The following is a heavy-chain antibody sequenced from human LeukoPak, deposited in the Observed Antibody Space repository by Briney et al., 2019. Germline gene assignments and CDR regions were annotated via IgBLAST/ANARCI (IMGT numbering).Heavy chain of an antibody. J-gene: IGHJ5*02. Sequence: ASVKVSCKVSGYTLTELSMHWVRQAPGKGLEWMGGFDPEDGETIYAQKFQGRVTVTEDTSTDTAYMELSSLRSEDTAVYYCATDGYSSVAWGQGTLVTVSS. V-gene: IGHV1-24*01. CDR2: FDPEDGET. D-gene: IGHD6-19*01. CDR1: GYTLTELS. CDR3: ATDGYSSVA.